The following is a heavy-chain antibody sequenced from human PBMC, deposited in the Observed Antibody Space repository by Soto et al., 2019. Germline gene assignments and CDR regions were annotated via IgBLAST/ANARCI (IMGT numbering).Heavy chain of an antibody. V-gene: IGHV4-61*01. CDR2: ISYSGTA. Sequence: QVQLQESGPGLVKTPETLSLTSTVSGGSVSSGPYHWNWVRQPPGKGLEWIGHISYSGTANYNPSLRGRVIMATDTSMNQFSLRLTSVTAADTAVYYCMRSHGAYWGQGALVTVSP. CDR1: GGSVSSGPYH. D-gene: IGHD2-8*01. CDR3: MRSHGAY. J-gene: IGHJ4*02.